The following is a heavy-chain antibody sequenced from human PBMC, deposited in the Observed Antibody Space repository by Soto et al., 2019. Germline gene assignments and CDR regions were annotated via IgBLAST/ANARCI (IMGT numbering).Heavy chain of an antibody. CDR1: GFTFSSYA. Sequence: EVQLLESGGGLVQPGGSLRLSCAASGFTFSSYAMSWVRQAPGKGLEWVSAISGSGGSTYYADSVKGRFTISRDNSKNTLYLKMNGLRAEDTAVYYCAKIRQWRADFDYWGQGTLVTVSS. D-gene: IGHD6-19*01. CDR3: AKIRQWRADFDY. J-gene: IGHJ4*02. CDR2: ISGSGGST. V-gene: IGHV3-23*01.